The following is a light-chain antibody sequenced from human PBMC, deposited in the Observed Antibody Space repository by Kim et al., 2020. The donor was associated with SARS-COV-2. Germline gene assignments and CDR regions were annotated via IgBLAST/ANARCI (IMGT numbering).Light chain of an antibody. CDR1: NIGIKS. Sequence: SYELTQPPSVSVAPGKTARITCGGNNIGIKSVHWYQQKPGQAPVLVIYYDNDRPSGIPERFSGSNSGHTATLTISRVEAGDEADYYCQVWDSTSGVFGGG. J-gene: IGLJ3*02. CDR3: QVWDSTSGV. V-gene: IGLV3-21*04. CDR2: YDN.